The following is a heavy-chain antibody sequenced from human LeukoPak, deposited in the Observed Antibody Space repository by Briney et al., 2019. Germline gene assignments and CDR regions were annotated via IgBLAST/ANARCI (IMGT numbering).Heavy chain of an antibody. V-gene: IGHV3-23*01. Sequence: GGSLRLSCAASGFTFSSYAMSWVRQAPGKGLEWVSAISGSGGSTYYADSVKGRFTISRDNCKNTLYLQMNSLRAEDTAVYYCARDRTGDDAFDIWGQGTMVTVSS. CDR2: ISGSGGST. J-gene: IGHJ3*02. D-gene: IGHD7-27*01. CDR1: GFTFSSYA. CDR3: ARDRTGDDAFDI.